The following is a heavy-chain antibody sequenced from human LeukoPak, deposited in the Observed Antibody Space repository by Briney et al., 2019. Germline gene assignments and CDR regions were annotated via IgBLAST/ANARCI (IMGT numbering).Heavy chain of an antibody. CDR3: ASSTYYDFWSGYAFDI. V-gene: IGHV1-18*01. CDR1: GYTFTNYG. Sequence: PGASVKVSCKASGYTFTNYGISWVRQAPGQGLEWMGWISAYNGNTNYAQKLQGRVTMTTDTSTSTAYMELRSLRSDDTAVYYCASSTYYDFWSGYAFDIWGQGTMVTVSS. J-gene: IGHJ3*02. CDR2: ISAYNGNT. D-gene: IGHD3-3*01.